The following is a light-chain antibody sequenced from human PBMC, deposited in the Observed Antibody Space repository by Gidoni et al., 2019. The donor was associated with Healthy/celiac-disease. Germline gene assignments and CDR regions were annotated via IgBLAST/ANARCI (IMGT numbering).Light chain of an antibody. CDR2: DAS. V-gene: IGKV3-11*01. CDR3: QQRSNWTPWT. J-gene: IGKJ1*01. Sequence: EIVLPQSPATLSLSPGERAPLSCRASQSVSSYLAWYQQKPGQAHRILIYDASNRATGIPARFSGSGSGTDFTLTISSLEPEDFAVYYCQQRSNWTPWTFGQGTKVEIK. CDR1: QSVSSY.